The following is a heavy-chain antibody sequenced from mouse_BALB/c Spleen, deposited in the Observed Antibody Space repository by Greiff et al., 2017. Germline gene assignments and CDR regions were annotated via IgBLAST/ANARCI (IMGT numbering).Heavy chain of an antibody. Sequence: QVQLQQPGAELVKPGASVKLSCKASGYTFTSYWMHWVKQRPGQGLEWIGYINPSTGYTEYNQKFKDKATLTADKSSSTAYMQLSSLTSEDSAVYYCARYLYGNSAYWGQGTLVTVSA. D-gene: IGHD2-1*01. CDR3: ARYLYGNSAY. J-gene: IGHJ3*01. CDR2: INPSTGYT. V-gene: IGHV1-7*01. CDR1: GYTFTSYW.